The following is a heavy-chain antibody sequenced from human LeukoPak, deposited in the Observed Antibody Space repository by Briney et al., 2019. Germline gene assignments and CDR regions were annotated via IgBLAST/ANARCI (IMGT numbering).Heavy chain of an antibody. CDR3: ARMSSES. V-gene: IGHV3-30-3*01. Sequence: PGRSLRLSCAASGFTFSSYAMHWVRQAPGKGLERVAVISYDGSNKYYAGSVKGRFTISRDNSKNTLYLQMNSLRAEDTAVYYCARMSSESWGQGTLVTVSS. D-gene: IGHD3-22*01. CDR1: GFTFSSYA. J-gene: IGHJ4*02. CDR2: ISYDGSNK.